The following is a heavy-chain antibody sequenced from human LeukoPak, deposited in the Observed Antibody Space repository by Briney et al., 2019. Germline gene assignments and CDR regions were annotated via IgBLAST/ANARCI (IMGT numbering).Heavy chain of an antibody. D-gene: IGHD4-17*01. CDR3: AKIPYGDYLLDYYYYMDV. V-gene: IGHV1-18*01. CDR2: ISAYNGNT. J-gene: IGHJ6*03. CDR1: GYTFTSYG. Sequence: ASVKVSCKASGYTFTSYGISWVRQAPGQGLEWMGWISAYNGNTNYAQKLQGRVTMTTDTSTSTAYMELRSLRSDDTAVYYCAKIPYGDYLLDYYYYMDVWGKGATVTISS.